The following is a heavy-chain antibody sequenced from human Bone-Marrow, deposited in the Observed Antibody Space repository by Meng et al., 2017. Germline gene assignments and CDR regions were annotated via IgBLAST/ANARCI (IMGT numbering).Heavy chain of an antibody. J-gene: IGHJ4*02. CDR3: ASVGVHIVRGVIINRDY. V-gene: IGHV4-61*02. CDR1: GGSISSGSYY. Sequence: LRLSCTVSGGSISSGSYYWSWIRQPAGKGLEWIGRIYTSGSTNYNPSLKSRVTISVDTSKNQFSLKLSSVTAADTAVYYCASVGVHIVRGVIINRDYWGQGTLVTVSS. D-gene: IGHD3-10*01. CDR2: IYTSGST.